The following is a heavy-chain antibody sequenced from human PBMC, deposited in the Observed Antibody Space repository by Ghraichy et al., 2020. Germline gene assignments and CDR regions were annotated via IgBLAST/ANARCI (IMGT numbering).Heavy chain of an antibody. CDR1: GYTFTGYP. V-gene: IGHV1-2*04. CDR2: IDPKSGAT. J-gene: IGHJ3*02. D-gene: IGHD1-1*01. Sequence: ASVKVSCKPSGYTFTGYPMHWVRQAPGQGLEWMRRIDPKSGATSYAQKFQGWVTMTGDTSIRTAYLELSRLTYDDTALYYCGRDNWKYAFDIWGQGTMVTVS. CDR3: GRDNWKYAFDI.